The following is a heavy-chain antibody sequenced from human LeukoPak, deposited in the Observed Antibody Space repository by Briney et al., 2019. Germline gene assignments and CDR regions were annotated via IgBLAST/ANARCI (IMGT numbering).Heavy chain of an antibody. CDR3: AKAFLRYCSSTSCYAFDY. CDR1: GFTYSSYG. D-gene: IGHD2-2*01. V-gene: IGHV3-33*05. J-gene: IGHJ4*02. Sequence: GGSLRLSCAVSGFTYSSYGMHWVRQAPGKGLEWVAVISYDGSNKYYADSVKGRFTISRDNSKNTLYLQMNSLRAEDTAVYYCAKAFLRYCSSTSCYAFDYWGQGTLVTVSS. CDR2: ISYDGSNK.